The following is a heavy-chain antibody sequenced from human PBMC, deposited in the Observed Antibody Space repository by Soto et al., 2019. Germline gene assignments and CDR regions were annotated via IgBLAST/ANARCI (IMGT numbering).Heavy chain of an antibody. J-gene: IGHJ5*02. D-gene: IGHD3-9*01. CDR3: AGRGYVILTGLSPQGYWFDP. V-gene: IGHV1-69*02. CDR1: GGTFSSYT. Sequence: SVKVSCKASGGTFSSYTISWVRQAPGQGLEWMGRIIPILGIANYAQKFQGRVTITADKSTSTAYMELSSLRSEDTAVYYCAGRGYVILTGLSPQGYWFDPWGQGTLVTVSS. CDR2: IIPILGIA.